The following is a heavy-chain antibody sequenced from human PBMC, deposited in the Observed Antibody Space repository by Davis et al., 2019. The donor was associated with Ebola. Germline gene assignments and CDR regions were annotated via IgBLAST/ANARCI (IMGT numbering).Heavy chain of an antibody. V-gene: IGHV3-30*02. D-gene: IGHD1-26*01. CDR3: ARGWELLTHFDF. CDR2: IRYDGSNK. Sequence: PGGSLRLSCAASGFTFSSYDMHWVRQAPGKGLEWVAFIRYDGSNKYYADSVKGRFTISRDNSKNTLYLQMNSLRAEDTAMYYCARGWELLTHFDFWGQGTLVTVSS. J-gene: IGHJ4*02. CDR1: GFTFSSYD.